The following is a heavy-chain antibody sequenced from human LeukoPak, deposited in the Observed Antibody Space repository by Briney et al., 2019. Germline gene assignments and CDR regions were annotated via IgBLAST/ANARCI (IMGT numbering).Heavy chain of an antibody. CDR3: ARDDFWSGSDFDY. V-gene: IGHV1-18*01. CDR1: GYRFTNYG. Sequence: GASVKVSCKASGYRFTNYGYSWVRQAPGQGLEWMGWISAYNGNTDYAQNLQGRVTMTTDASTSTAYMELRSLRSDDTAVYYCARDDFWSGSDFDYWGQGTLVTVSS. J-gene: IGHJ4*02. D-gene: IGHD3-3*01. CDR2: ISAYNGNT.